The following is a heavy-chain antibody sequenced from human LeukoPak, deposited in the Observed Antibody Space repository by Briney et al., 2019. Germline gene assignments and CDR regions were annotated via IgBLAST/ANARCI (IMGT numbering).Heavy chain of an antibody. J-gene: IGHJ4*02. Sequence: PGGSLRLSCAASGFTFSSYSMNWVRQAPGKGLEWVSSISSSSSYIYYADSVKGRFTISRDNAKNSLYLQMNSLRAEDTAVYYCARDAMVATVEFDYWGQGTLVTVSS. CDR3: ARDAMVATVEFDY. CDR1: GFTFSSYS. V-gene: IGHV3-21*01. D-gene: IGHD5-12*01. CDR2: ISSSSSYI.